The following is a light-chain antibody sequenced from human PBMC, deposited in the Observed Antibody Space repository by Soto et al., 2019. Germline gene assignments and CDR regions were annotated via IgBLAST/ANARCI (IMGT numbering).Light chain of an antibody. CDR1: QDISYF. V-gene: IGKV1-33*01. CDR3: QQYLNLPV. J-gene: IGKJ1*01. Sequence: DIQVTQSPSSLSASVGDRVTITCQASQDISYFLNWYQQKPGRAPKLVIYDASTLRTGVASRFSGSGSGTQFTFTISSLRPEDLATYYCQQYLNLPVFGQGTKVEIQ. CDR2: DAS.